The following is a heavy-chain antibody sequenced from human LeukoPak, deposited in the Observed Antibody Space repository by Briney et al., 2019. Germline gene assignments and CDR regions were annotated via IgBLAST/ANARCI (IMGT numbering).Heavy chain of an antibody. J-gene: IGHJ4*02. CDR3: ARDGGGYCNSTSCYSI. CDR2: IYYSGST. Sequence: PSETLSLTCTVSGGPISSYYWNWIRQPPGKGLEWIGYIYYSGSTNYNPSLKSRVTISVDTSKNQFSLKLSSVTAADTAVYYCARDGGGYCNSTSCYSIWGQGILVTVSS. CDR1: GGPISSYY. D-gene: IGHD2-2*01. V-gene: IGHV4-59*01.